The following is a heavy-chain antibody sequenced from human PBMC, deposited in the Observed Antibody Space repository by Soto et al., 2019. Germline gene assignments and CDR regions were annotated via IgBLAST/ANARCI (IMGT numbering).Heavy chain of an antibody. CDR2: INPSGGST. J-gene: IGHJ6*03. CDR3: ARVRVPGPRYYYYYYMDV. CDR1: GYTFTSYY. D-gene: IGHD6-6*01. Sequence: ASVKVSCKASGYTFTSYYMHWVRQAPGQGLEWMGIINPSGGSTSYAQKFQGRVTMTRDTSTSTVYMELSSLRPEDTAVYYCARVRVPGPRYYYYYYMDVWGKGTTVTVSS. V-gene: IGHV1-46*01.